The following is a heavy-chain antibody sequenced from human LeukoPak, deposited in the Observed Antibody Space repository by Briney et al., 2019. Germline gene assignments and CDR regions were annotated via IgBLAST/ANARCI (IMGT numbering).Heavy chain of an antibody. CDR3: ARSAGGYSDY. CDR1: GFTFSSYS. Sequence: TGGSLRLSCAASGFTFSSYSMNWVRQAPGKGLEYVSAITNNGDGTYYANSVKGRFTISRDNSKNTLFLQMGSLRAEDMAVYYCARSAGGYSDYWGQATLVTVSS. J-gene: IGHJ4*02. CDR2: ITNNGDGT. V-gene: IGHV3-64*01. D-gene: IGHD3-10*01.